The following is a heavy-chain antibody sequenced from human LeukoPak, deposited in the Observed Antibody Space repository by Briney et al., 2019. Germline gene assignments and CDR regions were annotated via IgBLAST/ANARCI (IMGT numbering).Heavy chain of an antibody. V-gene: IGHV3-23*01. CDR1: GFTFRNYA. Sequence: PGGSLRLSCAAPGFTFRNYAMSWVRQAPGKGLEWVPAISGSGSSTYYAESVKGRFTISRDNSKNTLYLQMNSLRAEDTAVYYCAKPKEYGSGSYPFDYWGQGTLVTVSS. J-gene: IGHJ4*02. CDR2: ISGSGSST. CDR3: AKPKEYGSGSYPFDY. D-gene: IGHD3-10*01.